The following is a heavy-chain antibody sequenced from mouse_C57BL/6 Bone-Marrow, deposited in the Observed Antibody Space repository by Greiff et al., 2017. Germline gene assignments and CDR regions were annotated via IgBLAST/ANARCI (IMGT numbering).Heavy chain of an antibody. D-gene: IGHD1-1*01. V-gene: IGHV14-3*01. Sequence: EVQGVESVAELVRPGASVKLSCTASGFNIKNTYMHWVKQRPEQGLEWIGRIDPANGNTKYAPKFPGKATITADTSSNTAYLQLSSLTSEDTAIYYCARIGSSKGYFDVWGTGTTVTGSS. CDR3: ARIGSSKGYFDV. J-gene: IGHJ1*03. CDR1: GFNIKNTY. CDR2: IDPANGNT.